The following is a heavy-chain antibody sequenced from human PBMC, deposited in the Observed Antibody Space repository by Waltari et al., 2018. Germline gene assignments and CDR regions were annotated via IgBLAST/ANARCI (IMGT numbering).Heavy chain of an antibody. CDR1: GYTFTGSY. D-gene: IGHD6-13*01. J-gene: IGHJ1*01. Sequence: QVQLVQSGAEVKKPGASVKVSCKASGYTFTGSYMHWVRPAPGQGLEWMGWINPNSGGTNYAQKFQGRVTMTRDTSISTAYMELSRLRSDDTAVYYCARDTPLAADNVYFQHWGQGTLVTVSS. CDR3: ARDTPLAADNVYFQH. CDR2: INPNSGGT. V-gene: IGHV1-2*02.